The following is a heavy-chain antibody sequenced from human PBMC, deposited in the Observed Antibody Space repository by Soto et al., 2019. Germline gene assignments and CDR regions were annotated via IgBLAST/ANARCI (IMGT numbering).Heavy chain of an antibody. D-gene: IGHD3-16*01. CDR2: IYHSGST. CDR3: ARFGRAFDI. CDR1: GYSISSGYY. V-gene: IGHV4-38-2*01. Sequence: SETLSLTCAVSGYSISSGYYWGWIRQPPGKGLEWIGSIYHSGSTYYNPSLKSRVTISVDTSKNQFSLKLSSVTAADTAVYYCARFGRAFDIWGQGTMVTVSS. J-gene: IGHJ3*02.